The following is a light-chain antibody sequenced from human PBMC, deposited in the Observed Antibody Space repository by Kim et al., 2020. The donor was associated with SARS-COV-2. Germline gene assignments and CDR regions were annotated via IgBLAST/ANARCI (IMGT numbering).Light chain of an antibody. Sequence: GVNISCTGSRSNIGAGYDVHWYQHFPGTAPRLLIFGDRNRPSGIPDRFSGSQSGTSASLAITGLQAEDDADYYCQSYDKTLSASVFGSGTKVTVL. V-gene: IGLV1-40*01. J-gene: IGLJ1*01. CDR1: RSNIGAGYD. CDR2: GDR. CDR3: QSYDKTLSASV.